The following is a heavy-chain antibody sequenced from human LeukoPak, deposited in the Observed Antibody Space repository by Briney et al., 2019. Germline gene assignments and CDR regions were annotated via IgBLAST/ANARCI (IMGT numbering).Heavy chain of an antibody. Sequence: GGSLRLSCAASGFTFSEFWMSWVRQAPGKGLEWVANIKQDESEKDYVDSVKGRFTISRDNAKNSLYLQMNNLRAEDTAVYYCAELGITMIGGVWGKGTTVTISS. J-gene: IGHJ6*04. CDR2: IKQDESEK. CDR1: GFTFSEFW. V-gene: IGHV3-7*01. D-gene: IGHD3-10*02. CDR3: AELGITMIGGV.